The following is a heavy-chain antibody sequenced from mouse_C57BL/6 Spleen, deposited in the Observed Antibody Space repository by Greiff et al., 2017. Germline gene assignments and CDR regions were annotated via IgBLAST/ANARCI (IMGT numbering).Heavy chain of an antibody. D-gene: IGHD1-1*01. CDR1: GYTFTDYE. V-gene: IGHV1-15*01. Sequence: QVQLQQSGAELVRPGASVTLSCKASGYTFTDYEMHWVKQTPVHGLEWIGAIDPETGGTAYNQKFKGKAILTADKSSSTAYMELRSLTSEDSAVYYCTKPGTPSYFDYWGKGTTLTVSS. J-gene: IGHJ2*01. CDR3: TKPGTPSYFDY. CDR2: IDPETGGT.